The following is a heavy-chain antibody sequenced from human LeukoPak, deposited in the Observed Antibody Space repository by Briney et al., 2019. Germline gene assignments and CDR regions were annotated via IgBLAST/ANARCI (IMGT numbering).Heavy chain of an antibody. CDR3: ARYYDYVWGSFDY. CDR1: GYSISSGYY. CDR2: IYHSGST. D-gene: IGHD3-16*01. V-gene: IGHV4-38-2*01. J-gene: IGHJ4*02. Sequence: PSETMSLTCAVSGYSISSGYYWGWIRQPPGKGLGWIGSIYHSGSTYYNPSLKSRVTISVDTSKNQFSLKLSSVTAEDTAVYYCARYYDYVWGSFDYWGQGTLVTVSS.